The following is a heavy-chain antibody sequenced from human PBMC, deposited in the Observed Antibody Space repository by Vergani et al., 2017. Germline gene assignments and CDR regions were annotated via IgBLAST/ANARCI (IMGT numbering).Heavy chain of an antibody. D-gene: IGHD3-3*01. CDR1: GYTFTSYA. Sequence: QVQLVQSGSELKKPGASVKVSCKASGYTFTSYAMNWVRQAPGQGLEWMGWIIPILGTANYAQKFQGRVTITADESTSTAYMELSSLRSEDTAVYYCARAAYYDFWSGYSNHFDYWGQGTLVTVSS. CDR2: IIPILGTA. V-gene: IGHV1-69*01. J-gene: IGHJ4*02. CDR3: ARAAYYDFWSGYSNHFDY.